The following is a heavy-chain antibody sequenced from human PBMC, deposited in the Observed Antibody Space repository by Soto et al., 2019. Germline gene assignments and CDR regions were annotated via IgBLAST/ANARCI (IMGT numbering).Heavy chain of an antibody. CDR2: ISSSSSYI. Sequence: GESLKISCAASGFTFSSYSMNWVRQAPGKGLEWVSSISSSSSYIYYADSVKGRFTISRDNAKNSLYLQMNSLRAEDTAVYYCASLGPAGLRLTAIFGMDVWGQGTTVTVSS. CDR1: GFTFSSYS. V-gene: IGHV3-21*01. D-gene: IGHD3-3*01. J-gene: IGHJ6*02. CDR3: ASLGPAGLRLTAIFGMDV.